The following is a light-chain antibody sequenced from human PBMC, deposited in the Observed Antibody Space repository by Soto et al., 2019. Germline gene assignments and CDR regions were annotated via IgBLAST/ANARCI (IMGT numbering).Light chain of an antibody. V-gene: IGLV2-8*01. J-gene: IGLJ2*01. CDR3: SSHEGSNNFVV. CDR2: ELS. Sequence: QSVLTQPPSASGSPGQSVTISCTGTSSDIGGYNYVSWYQQHPGKAPKLMIYELSKRPSGVPDRFSGSKSGNTASLTVSGLQAEDEADYYCSSHEGSNNFVVFGGGTKVTVL. CDR1: SSDIGGYNY.